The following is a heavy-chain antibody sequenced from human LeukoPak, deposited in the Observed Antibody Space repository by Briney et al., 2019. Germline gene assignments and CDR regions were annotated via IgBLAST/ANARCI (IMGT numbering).Heavy chain of an antibody. Sequence: ASVKVSCKASGYTFTGYYMHWVRQAPGQGLEWMGWINPNSGGTNNAQKFQGRVTMTRDTSISTAYMELSRLRSDDTAVYYCARGYYDSSGYSTIDAFDIWGQGTMVTVSS. CDR1: GYTFTGYY. J-gene: IGHJ3*02. D-gene: IGHD3-22*01. CDR3: ARGYYDSSGYSTIDAFDI. V-gene: IGHV1-2*02. CDR2: INPNSGGT.